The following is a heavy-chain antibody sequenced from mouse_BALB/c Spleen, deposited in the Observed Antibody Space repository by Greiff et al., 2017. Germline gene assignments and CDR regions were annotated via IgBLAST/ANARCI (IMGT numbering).Heavy chain of an antibody. CDR3: TRSYYYGSRGYWSFDD. CDR1: GYTFTSYW. CDR2: IYPGNSDT. Sequence: EVKLMESGTGLARPGASVKMSCKASGYTFTSYWMHWVHQRPGQGLEWIGAIYPGNSDTSYNQKLKGKAILTAVTSTRTTYMELSSLTNEDSAVYDCTRSYYYGSRGYWSFDDWGEGTTVTVSS. V-gene: IGHV1-5*01. J-gene: IGHJ1*01. D-gene: IGHD1-1*01.